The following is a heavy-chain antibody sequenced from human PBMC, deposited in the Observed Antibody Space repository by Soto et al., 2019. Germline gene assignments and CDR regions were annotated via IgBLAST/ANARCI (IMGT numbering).Heavy chain of an antibody. V-gene: IGHV1-18*01. Sequence: ASVKVSCKASGYTFTSYGISWVRQTPGQGLEWMGWISAYNGNTNYAQKLQGRVTMTTDTSTSTAYMELRSLRSDDTAVYFCARKGSSWAGGAFAIWGQGTMVTVSS. CDR3: ARKGSSWAGGAFAI. J-gene: IGHJ3*02. D-gene: IGHD6-19*01. CDR2: ISAYNGNT. CDR1: GYTFTSYG.